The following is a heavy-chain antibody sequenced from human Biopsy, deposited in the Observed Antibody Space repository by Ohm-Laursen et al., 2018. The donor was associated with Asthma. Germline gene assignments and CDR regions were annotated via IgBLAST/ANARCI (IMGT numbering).Heavy chain of an antibody. Sequence: SVKVFCNASGYNFISFAIHWVRQAPGQRLEWMGWVNTGNGDTKYSQKFQGRVTITRDTSASTAYMELRSLRSEDTATYYCARTYYDFLTGQVKDVFGVWGQGTMVTVSS. CDR3: ARTYYDFLTGQVKDVFGV. D-gene: IGHD3-9*01. V-gene: IGHV1-3*04. J-gene: IGHJ3*01. CDR2: VNTGNGDT. CDR1: GYNFISFA.